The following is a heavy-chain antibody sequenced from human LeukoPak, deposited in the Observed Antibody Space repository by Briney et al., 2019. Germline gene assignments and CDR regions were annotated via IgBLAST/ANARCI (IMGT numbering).Heavy chain of an antibody. CDR2: INPNTGHT. CDR1: GYTFSGHY. V-gene: IGHV1-2*02. D-gene: IGHD2-21*02. CDR3: ARDAELAYCGGDCYSGWFDP. Sequence: ASVKVSCKASGYTFSGHYMHWVRQAPGQGLEWMGWINPNTGHTEYAQKFQGRVTMTRDTSISTAYMDLSRLRSDDTAVYYCARDAELAYCGGDCYSGWFDPWGQGTLVTVSS. J-gene: IGHJ5*02.